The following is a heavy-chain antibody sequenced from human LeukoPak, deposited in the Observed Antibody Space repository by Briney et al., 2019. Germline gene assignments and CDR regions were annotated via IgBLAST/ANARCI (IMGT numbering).Heavy chain of an antibody. V-gene: IGHV3-23*01. Sequence: GGSLRLSCAASGFTFSSYSMNWVRQAPGKGLEWVSTVSFSGGNTYFADSVKGRFTISRDNSNNTLYLQMNSLRAEDTAVYYCAKSLVVIRGGYFFDYWGQGTLVTVSS. D-gene: IGHD3-22*01. CDR2: VSFSGGNT. CDR3: AKSLVVIRGGYFFDY. J-gene: IGHJ4*02. CDR1: GFTFSSYS.